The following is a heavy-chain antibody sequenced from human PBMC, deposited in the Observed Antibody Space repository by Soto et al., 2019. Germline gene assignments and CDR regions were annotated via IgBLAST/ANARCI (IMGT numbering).Heavy chain of an antibody. CDR3: AKRSGFDSGLFDY. CDR2: ISGSGSAT. J-gene: IGHJ4*02. D-gene: IGHD5-12*01. CDR1: GLTFTKYA. Sequence: GGSLRLSCAVSGLTFTKYAMSWVHQAPGKGLEWVSAISGSGSATHYADSMKGRFTISRDNSKNTLSLQMNSLRVEDTAIYFCAKRSGFDSGLFDYWGQGTLVTVSS. V-gene: IGHV3-23*01.